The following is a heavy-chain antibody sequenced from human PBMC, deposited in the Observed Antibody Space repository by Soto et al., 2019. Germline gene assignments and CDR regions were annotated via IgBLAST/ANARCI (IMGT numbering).Heavy chain of an antibody. J-gene: IGHJ6*02. CDR3: ARTGSSWTRDYYYGMDV. Sequence: ASVKVSCKASGYTFTGYYMHWVRQAPGQGLEWMGWINPNSGGTNYAQKFQVRVTMTRDTSISTAYMELSRLRSDDTAVYYCARTGSSWTRDYYYGMDVWGQGTTVTVSS. V-gene: IGHV1-2*02. CDR2: INPNSGGT. CDR1: GYTFTGYY. D-gene: IGHD6-13*01.